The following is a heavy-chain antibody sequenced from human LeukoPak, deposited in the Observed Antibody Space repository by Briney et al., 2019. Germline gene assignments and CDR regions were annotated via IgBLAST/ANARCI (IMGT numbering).Heavy chain of an antibody. CDR2: IYTSGST. Sequence: SETLSLTCAVYGGSFSSYYWSWIRQPAGKGLEWIGRIYTSGSTNYNPSLKSRVTMSVDTSKNQFSLKLSSVTAADTAVYYCARCYGSGSYWFDPWGQGTLVTVSS. V-gene: IGHV4-59*10. CDR1: GGSFSSYY. D-gene: IGHD3-10*01. CDR3: ARCYGSGSYWFDP. J-gene: IGHJ5*02.